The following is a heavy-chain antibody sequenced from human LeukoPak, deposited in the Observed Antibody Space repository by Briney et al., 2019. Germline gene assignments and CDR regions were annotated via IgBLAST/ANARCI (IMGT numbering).Heavy chain of an antibody. D-gene: IGHD6-19*01. V-gene: IGHV3-21*01. CDR2: ISSSSSYI. J-gene: IGHJ6*02. Sequence: GGSLRLSCAASGFTFSSYSMNWVRQAPGKGLEWVSSISSSSSYIYYADSVKGRFTISRDNAKNSLYLQMNSLRAEDTAVYYCTTGIAVDYYYYYGMDVWGQGTTVTVSS. CDR1: GFTFSSYS. CDR3: TTGIAVDYYYYYGMDV.